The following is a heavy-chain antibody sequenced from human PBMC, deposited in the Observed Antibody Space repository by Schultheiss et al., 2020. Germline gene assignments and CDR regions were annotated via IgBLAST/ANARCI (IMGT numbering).Heavy chain of an antibody. D-gene: IGHD5-18*01. Sequence: GGSLRLSCAASGFTFSSYSMNWVRQAPGKGLQWVSSISSSSSYIYYADSVKGRFTISRDNSKNTLYLQMNSLRAEDTAVYYCARDRRGYTYGRGTFDYWGQGTLVTVSS. J-gene: IGHJ4*02. CDR2: ISSSSSYI. V-gene: IGHV3-21*01. CDR3: ARDRRGYTYGRGTFDY. CDR1: GFTFSSYS.